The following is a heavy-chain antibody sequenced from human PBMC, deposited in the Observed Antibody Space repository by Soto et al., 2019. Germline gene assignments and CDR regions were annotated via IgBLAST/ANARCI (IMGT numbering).Heavy chain of an antibody. CDR3: TTDSQGALLYYYYGMDV. CDR1: GFTFSNAW. V-gene: IGHV3-15*07. Sequence: PGGSLRLSCAASGFTFSNAWMNWVRQAPGKGLEWVGRIKSKTDGGTTDYAAPVKGRSTISRDDSKNTLYLQMNSLKTEDTAVYYCTTDSQGALLYYYYGMDVWGQGTTVTVSS. CDR2: IKSKTDGGTT. J-gene: IGHJ6*02. D-gene: IGHD2-15*01.